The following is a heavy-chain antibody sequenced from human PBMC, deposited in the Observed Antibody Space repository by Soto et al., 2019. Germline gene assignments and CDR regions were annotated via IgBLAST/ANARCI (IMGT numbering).Heavy chain of an antibody. Sequence: GVSLRLSCTGSGFRFFSYAMSRVRQAPGKGLEWVSTISGSGGQTYYADSVKGRFVVSRDNDKNTVYLHMSSLTGEDTAVYFCAKIEMGWFAHWGQGTQVTVYS. D-gene: IGHD2-8*01. V-gene: IGHV3-23*01. J-gene: IGHJ5*02. CDR2: ISGSGGQT. CDR3: AKIEMGWFAH. CDR1: GFRFFSYA.